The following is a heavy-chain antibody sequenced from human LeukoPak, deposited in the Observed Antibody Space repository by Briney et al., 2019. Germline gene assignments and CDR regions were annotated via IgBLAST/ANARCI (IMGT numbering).Heavy chain of an antibody. CDR3: ARLNSYFDY. V-gene: IGHV4-39*01. CDR2: IYYSGST. Sequence: SETLSLTCTVSGGSLSSSRYYWDWIRQPPGRGLEWIGSIYYSGSTYYNPSLKSRVTISVDTPKNQFSLKLSSVADADAAGYYCARLNSYFDYWGQGTLVTVSS. CDR1: GGSLSSSRYY. J-gene: IGHJ4*02.